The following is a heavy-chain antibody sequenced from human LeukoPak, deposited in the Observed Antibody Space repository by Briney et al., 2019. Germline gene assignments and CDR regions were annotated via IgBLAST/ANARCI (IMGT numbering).Heavy chain of an antibody. V-gene: IGHV4-59*08. D-gene: IGHD1-26*01. CDR3: ARLRGIVGASP. Sequence: SETLSLTCTVSGGSISSYYWSWIRQPPGKGLEWIGYIYYSGSTNYNPSLKSRVTISVDTSKNQFSLKLSSVTAADTAVYYCARLRGIVGASPWGQGTLVTVSS. CDR1: GGSISSYY. CDR2: IYYSGST. J-gene: IGHJ5*02.